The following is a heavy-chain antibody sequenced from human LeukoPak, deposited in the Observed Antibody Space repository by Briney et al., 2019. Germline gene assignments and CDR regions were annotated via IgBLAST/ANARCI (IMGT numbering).Heavy chain of an antibody. J-gene: IGHJ4*02. D-gene: IGHD6-19*01. CDR2: ISGSSSTI. V-gene: IGHV3-48*01. CDR3: ARYRSGGSRGFDY. CDR1: GFAFSGYS. Sequence: GGSLRLSCAASGFAFSGYSLNWVRQAPGKGLEWVSYISGSSSTIYYADSAKDRFTISRDNAKNSLYLQMNSLRAEDTAVYYCARYRSGGSRGFDYWGQGTLVTVSS.